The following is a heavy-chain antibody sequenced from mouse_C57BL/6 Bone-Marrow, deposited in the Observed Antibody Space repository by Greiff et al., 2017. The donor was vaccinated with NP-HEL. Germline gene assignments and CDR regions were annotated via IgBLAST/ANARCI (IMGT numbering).Heavy chain of an antibody. CDR1: GYTFTSYW. Sequence: QVQLQQPGAELVRPGTSVKLSCKASGYTFTSYWMHWVKQRPGQGLEWIGVIDPSDSYTNYNQKFKGKATLTVDTSSSTAYMQLSSGTSEDSAVYYCARNGWLLRAMDYWGQGTSVTVSS. CDR2: IDPSDSYT. J-gene: IGHJ4*01. V-gene: IGHV1-59*01. CDR3: ARNGWLLRAMDY. D-gene: IGHD2-3*01.